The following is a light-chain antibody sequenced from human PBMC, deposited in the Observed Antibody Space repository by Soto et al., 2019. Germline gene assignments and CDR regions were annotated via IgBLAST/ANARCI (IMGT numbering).Light chain of an antibody. CDR3: QQSNNWPYT. V-gene: IGKV3-15*01. CDR2: GAS. Sequence: EIVMTQSPATLSVSPGERVTLSCRASQSVSDNLAWYQQKPGQAPRLLIYGASTRATTIPARFSGSGSGTVFTLTISSLQSEDFAVYYCQQSNNWPYTFGQGTKLDI. J-gene: IGKJ2*01. CDR1: QSVSDN.